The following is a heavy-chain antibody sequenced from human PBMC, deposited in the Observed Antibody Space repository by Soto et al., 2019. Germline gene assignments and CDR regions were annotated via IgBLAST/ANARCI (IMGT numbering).Heavy chain of an antibody. D-gene: IGHD4-17*01. CDR1: GGSVSNKTYY. V-gene: IGHV4-61*01. J-gene: IGHJ4*02. CDR2: VYYSGTT. CDR3: ARTTAVPNTLRSRYFFDY. Sequence: SETLSLTCSVSGGSVSNKTYYWSWIRQPPGKRPEWIGYVYYSGTTNYNPSLKSRVTISVDLSKNQFSLRLSSVTTADTALYYCARTTAVPNTLRSRYFFDYWGQGTLVTVSS.